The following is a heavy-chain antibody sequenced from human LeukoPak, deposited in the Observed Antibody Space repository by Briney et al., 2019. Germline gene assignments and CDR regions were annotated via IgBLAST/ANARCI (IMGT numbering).Heavy chain of an antibody. J-gene: IGHJ4*02. V-gene: IGHV1-18*01. CDR1: GYTFTSYG. D-gene: IGHD3-16*01. Sequence: GASVKVSCKASGYTFTSYGISWVRQAPGQGLEWMGWINAYNGNTNYAQKLQGRVTMTTDTSTSTAYMELRSLRSDDTAVYYCARDVLWGPGASESGSLHWGQGTLVTVSS. CDR2: INAYNGNT. CDR3: ARDVLWGPGASESGSLH.